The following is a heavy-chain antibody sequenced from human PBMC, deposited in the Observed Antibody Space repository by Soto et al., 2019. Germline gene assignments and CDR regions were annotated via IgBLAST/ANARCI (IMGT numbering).Heavy chain of an antibody. CDR2: ISAYNGNT. V-gene: IGHV1-18*04. Sequence: ASVKVSCKASGYTFTSYGISWVRQAPGQGLEWMGWISAYNGNTNYAQKLQGRVTITTDTSTSKAYMGLRSLVSVDTAVYYCERDQQWLAYWGQGTLLTVSS. D-gene: IGHD6-19*01. CDR1: GYTFTSYG. J-gene: IGHJ4*02. CDR3: ERDQQWLAY.